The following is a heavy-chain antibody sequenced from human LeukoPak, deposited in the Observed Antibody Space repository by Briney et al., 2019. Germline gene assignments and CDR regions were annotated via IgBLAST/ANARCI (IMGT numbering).Heavy chain of an antibody. V-gene: IGHV3-21*04. CDR1: GFTFTAYT. D-gene: IGHD2-2*01. CDR3: EKDSVVVPGLVNFFDY. CDR2: ISGSTTDI. Sequence: GGSLRLSCAASGFTFTAYTINWVRQAPGKGLEWVSYISGSTTDIYYADSVKGRFTISRDNSKNTLYLQMKSLTAEDTALYFCEKDSVVVPGLVNFFDYWGQGTLVTVSS. J-gene: IGHJ4*02.